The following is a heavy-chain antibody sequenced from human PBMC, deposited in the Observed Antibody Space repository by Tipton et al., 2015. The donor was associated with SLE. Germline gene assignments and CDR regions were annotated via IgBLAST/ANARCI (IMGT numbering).Heavy chain of an antibody. CDR3: ATSLIVQGIFFDF. V-gene: IGHV4-30-2*06. J-gene: IGHJ4*02. Sequence: TLSLTCAVSGGSISSGSYAWNWIRRSPGKGLEWIGYIYPSGSSHYSPSFKSRLTISVDSSRNEISLMLSSVTAADTAVYYCATSLIVQGIFFDFWGQGTLVTVSS. CDR1: GGSISSGSYA. CDR2: IYPSGSS. D-gene: IGHD1-26*01.